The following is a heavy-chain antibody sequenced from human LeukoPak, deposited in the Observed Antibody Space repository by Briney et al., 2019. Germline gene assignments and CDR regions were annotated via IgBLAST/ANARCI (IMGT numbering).Heavy chain of an antibody. CDR1: GGSTSSYY. D-gene: IGHD6-13*01. Sequence: PSETLSLTCTVSGGSTSSYYWSWIRQPPGKGLEWIGYIYYSGSTNYNPSLKSRVTISVDTSKNQFSLKLSSVTAADTAVYYCARRTAAAGTFGPAGFDYWGQGTLVTVSS. CDR3: ARRTAAAGTFGPAGFDY. V-gene: IGHV4-59*08. CDR2: IYYSGST. J-gene: IGHJ4*02.